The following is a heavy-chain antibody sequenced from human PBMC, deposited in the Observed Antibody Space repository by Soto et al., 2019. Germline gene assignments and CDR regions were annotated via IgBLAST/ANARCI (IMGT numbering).Heavy chain of an antibody. D-gene: IGHD6-13*01. Sequence: QVQLVESGGGVVQPGRSLRLSCAASGFTFSSYGMHWVRQAPGKGLEWVAVIWYDGSNKYYADSVKGRFTISRDNSKNTLYLQMNSLRAEETDVYYCARYATQGFSSWYIAFDYWGQGTLVTVSS. CDR2: IWYDGSNK. V-gene: IGHV3-33*01. CDR3: ARYATQGFSSWYIAFDY. CDR1: GFTFSSYG. J-gene: IGHJ4*02.